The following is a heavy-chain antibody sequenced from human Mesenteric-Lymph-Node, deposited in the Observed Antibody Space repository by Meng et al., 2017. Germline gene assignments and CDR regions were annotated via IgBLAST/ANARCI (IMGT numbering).Heavy chain of an antibody. Sequence: VQLQGSGPGLVKPSGTLSLTCAVSGGSMSSTNWWSWVRQAPGKGLEWVSYISSSGSTIYYADSVKGRFTISRDNAKNSLYLQMNSLRAEDTAVYYCARDSVAVDYWGQGTLVTVSS. CDR1: GGSMSST. V-gene: IGHV3-11*01. CDR3: ARDSVAVDY. D-gene: IGHD6-19*01. J-gene: IGHJ4*02. CDR2: ISSSGSTI.